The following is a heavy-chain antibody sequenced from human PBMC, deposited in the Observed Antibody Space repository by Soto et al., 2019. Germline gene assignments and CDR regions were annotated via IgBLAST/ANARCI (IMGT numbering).Heavy chain of an antibody. Sequence: GESLKISCKGSGYSFTSYWIGWVRQMPGKGLEWMGIIYPGDSDTRYSPSFQGQVTISADKSISTAYLQWSSLKASDTAMYYCARHGVRWWTYDILTGPTNWFDPWGQGTLVTVSS. J-gene: IGHJ5*02. V-gene: IGHV5-51*01. CDR3: ARHGVRWWTYDILTGPTNWFDP. CDR1: GYSFTSYW. CDR2: IYPGDSDT. D-gene: IGHD3-9*01.